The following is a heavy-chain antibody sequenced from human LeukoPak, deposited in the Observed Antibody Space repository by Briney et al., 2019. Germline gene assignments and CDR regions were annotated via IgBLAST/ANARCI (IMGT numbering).Heavy chain of an antibody. V-gene: IGHV3-30-3*02. CDR3: AKTYYYDSSGYYYPSGYFDY. J-gene: IGHJ4*02. CDR2: ISYDGSNK. CDR1: GLTFSSYA. D-gene: IGHD3-22*01. Sequence: GGSLRLSCAASGLTFSSYAMHWVRQAPCKGLEWVAVISYDGSNKYYADSVKGRFTISRDNSKNTLYLQMNSLRAEDTAVYYCAKTYYYDSSGYYYPSGYFDYWGQGTLVTVSS.